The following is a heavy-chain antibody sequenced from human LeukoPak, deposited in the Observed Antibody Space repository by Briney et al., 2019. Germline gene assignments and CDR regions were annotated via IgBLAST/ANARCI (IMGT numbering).Heavy chain of an antibody. CDR1: GFTFSNYA. Sequence: QPGGSLRLSCAASGFTFSNYAMTWVRQAPGKGLEWVSAISGSGGNTYYADSVKGRFTISRDNSKNTLYLQMNSLRAEDTAVYYCVGGKGSYGMDVWGQGTTVTVSS. D-gene: IGHD4-23*01. CDR2: ISGSGGNT. J-gene: IGHJ6*02. CDR3: VGGKGSYGMDV. V-gene: IGHV3-23*01.